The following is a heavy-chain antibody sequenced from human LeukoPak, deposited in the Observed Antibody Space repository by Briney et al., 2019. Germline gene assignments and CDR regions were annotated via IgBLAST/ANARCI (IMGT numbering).Heavy chain of an antibody. J-gene: IGHJ4*02. CDR1: GGTFSSYA. D-gene: IGHD3-10*01. V-gene: IGHV1-69*13. Sequence: ASVKVSCKASGGTFSSYAISWVRQAPGQGLEWMGGIIPIFGTANYAQKFQGRVTITADESTSTAYMELSSLRSEDTAVYYCARRKYYLYYFDYWGQGTLVTVSS. CDR3: ARRKYYLYYFDY. CDR2: IIPIFGTA.